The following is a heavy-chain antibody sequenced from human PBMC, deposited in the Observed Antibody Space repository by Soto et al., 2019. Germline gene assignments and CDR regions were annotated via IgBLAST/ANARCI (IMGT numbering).Heavy chain of an antibody. CDR3: AKDRTYYYYYHGMDV. CDR2: ISGSGDNT. Sequence: GGSLRLSCAASGFTFSSYAMNWVRQAPGKGLEWVSAISGSGDNTYYAGSVKGRFTISRDNSENTLYLQMYSLGVEDTAVYFCAKDRTYYYYYHGMDVWGQGTTVTVSS. J-gene: IGHJ6*02. CDR1: GFTFSSYA. V-gene: IGHV3-23*01.